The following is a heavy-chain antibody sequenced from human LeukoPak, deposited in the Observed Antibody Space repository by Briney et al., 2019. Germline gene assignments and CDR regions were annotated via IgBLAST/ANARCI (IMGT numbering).Heavy chain of an antibody. J-gene: IGHJ4*02. V-gene: IGHV4-34*01. CDR1: GGSFSGYY. Sequence: SETLSLTCAVYGGSFSGYYWSWIRQPPGKGLEWIGEINHSGSTNYNPSLKSRVTISVDTSKNQFSLKLSSVTAADTAVYYCARGHGRSSSPPGDYWGQRTLVTVSS. CDR2: INHSGST. D-gene: IGHD6-6*01. CDR3: ARGHGRSSSPPGDY.